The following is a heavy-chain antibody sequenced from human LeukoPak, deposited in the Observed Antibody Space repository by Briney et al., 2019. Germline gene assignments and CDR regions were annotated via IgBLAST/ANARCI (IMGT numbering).Heavy chain of an antibody. D-gene: IGHD5-12*01. CDR2: ISGSGGTT. Sequence: GRSLRLSCAASGFSFSSYGMSWVRQAPGKGLEWVSAISGSGGTTYYADSVKGRFTISRDNSKNTLYLQMNSLRAEDTAVYYCAKDYVDVLGTMLSWGQGTLVTVSS. CDR3: AKDYVDVLGTMLS. J-gene: IGHJ4*02. V-gene: IGHV3-23*01. CDR1: GFSFSSYG.